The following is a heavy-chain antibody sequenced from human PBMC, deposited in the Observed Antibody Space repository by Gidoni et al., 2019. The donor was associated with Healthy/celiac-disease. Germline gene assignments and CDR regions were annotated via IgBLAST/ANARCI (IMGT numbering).Heavy chain of an antibody. CDR3: ARGNYDFWSGYPLDY. CDR2: ISSSSSTI. J-gene: IGHJ4*02. CDR1: GFTFSSYS. V-gene: IGHV3-48*02. Sequence: EVQLVESGGGLVQPEGSLSLSCAASGFTFSSYSMNWVRQAPGKGLEWVSYISSSSSTIYYADSVKGRFTISRDNAKNSLYLQMNSLRDEDTAVYYCARGNYDFWSGYPLDYWGQGTLVTVSS. D-gene: IGHD3-3*01.